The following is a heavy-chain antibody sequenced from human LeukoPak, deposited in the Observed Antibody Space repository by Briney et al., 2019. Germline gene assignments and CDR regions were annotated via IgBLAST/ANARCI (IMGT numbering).Heavy chain of an antibody. CDR3: ARGYSSSWTVLYYYYMDV. CDR2: VHYSGST. J-gene: IGHJ6*03. CDR1: VGSINTYY. Sequence: KPSETLSLTCIFSVGSINTYYWSWIRQPPGKGLEWIGYVHYSGSTNYNPSLKSRVTISVDTSKNQFSLKLSSVTAADTAVYYCARGYSSSWTVLYYYYMDVWGKGTTVTVSS. D-gene: IGHD6-13*01. V-gene: IGHV4-59*01.